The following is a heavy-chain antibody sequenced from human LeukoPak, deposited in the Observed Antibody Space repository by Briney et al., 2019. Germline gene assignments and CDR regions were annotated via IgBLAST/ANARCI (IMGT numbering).Heavy chain of an antibody. CDR3: VRDGDDFNFDY. J-gene: IGHJ4*02. Sequence: GGSLRLSCAASGFTFSSYWMHWVRQAPGKGLVRVSRVKGDGSFTNYADSVYGRFTISRDNAKNTLYLHMHSLRAEDTAVYYCVRDGDDFNFDYWGQGNLVTVSP. D-gene: IGHD5-24*01. CDR1: GFTFSSYW. CDR2: VKGDGSFT. V-gene: IGHV3-74*01.